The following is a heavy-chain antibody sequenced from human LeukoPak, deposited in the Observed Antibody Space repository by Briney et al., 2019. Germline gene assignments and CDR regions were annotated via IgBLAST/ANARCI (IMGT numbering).Heavy chain of an antibody. V-gene: IGHV1-69*13. CDR2: IIPIFGTA. J-gene: IGHJ2*01. CDR3: ARGGGDYVWGYFDL. CDR1: GGTFSSYA. D-gene: IGHD3-16*01. Sequence: SVKVSCKASGGTFSSYAISWVRQAPGQGLEWMRGIIPIFGTANYAQKFQGRVTITADESTSTAYMELSSLRSEDTAVYYCARGGGDYVWGYFDLWGRGTLVTVSS.